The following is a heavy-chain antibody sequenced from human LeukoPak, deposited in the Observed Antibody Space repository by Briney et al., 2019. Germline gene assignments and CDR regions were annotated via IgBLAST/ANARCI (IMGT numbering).Heavy chain of an antibody. J-gene: IGHJ4*02. CDR3: AKDFYRVIAAAGTS. V-gene: IGHV3-30*18. CDR1: GFTFSSYG. Sequence: GRSLRLSCAASGFTFSSYGMHWVRQAPGKGLEWVAVISYDGSNKYYADSVKGRFTISRDNSKNTLYLQMNSLRAEDTAVYYCAKDFYRVIAAAGTSWGQGTLVTVSS. CDR2: ISYDGSNK. D-gene: IGHD6-13*01.